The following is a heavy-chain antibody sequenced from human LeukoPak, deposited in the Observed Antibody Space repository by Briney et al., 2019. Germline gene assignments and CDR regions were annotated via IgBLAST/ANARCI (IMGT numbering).Heavy chain of an antibody. D-gene: IGHD6-19*01. J-gene: IGHJ1*01. CDR1: GGSISSGGYS. Sequence: PSETLSLTCTVSGGSISSGGYSWSWIRQPPGKGLEWIGSIYYSGSTYYNPSLKSRVTISVDTSKNQFSLKLSSVTAADTAVYYCLYSSGWRTLPLDHWGQGTLVTVSS. V-gene: IGHV4-39*07. CDR2: IYYSGST. CDR3: LYSSGWRTLPLDH.